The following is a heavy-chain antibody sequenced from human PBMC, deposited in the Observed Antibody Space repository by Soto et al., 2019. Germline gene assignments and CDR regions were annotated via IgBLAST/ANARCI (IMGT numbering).Heavy chain of an antibody. CDR3: ARACNRSCCFYCFDL. CDR1: GCPFSDYW. J-gene: IGHJ4*02. Sequence: GGSLRLSCAASGCPFSDYWMSWGRQAPGKGLGWVANIKQDGSDRYHVDSVKGRFTISRDNAKNSLYLQMNSLRADDTAVYYCARACNRSCCFYCFDLWGQVILVTVSS. D-gene: IGHD2-2*01. CDR2: IKQDGSDR. V-gene: IGHV3-7*01.